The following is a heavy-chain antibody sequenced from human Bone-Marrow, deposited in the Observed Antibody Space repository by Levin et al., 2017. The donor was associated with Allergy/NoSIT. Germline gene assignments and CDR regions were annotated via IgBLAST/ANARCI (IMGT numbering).Heavy chain of an antibody. Sequence: SQTLSLTCTVSGGSISSYYWSWIRQPAGKGLEWIGRIYTSGSTNYNPSLKSRVTMSVDTSKNQFSLKLSSVTAADTAVYYCARGGPYYYDSSGYLHWGQGTLVTVSS. CDR2: IYTSGST. V-gene: IGHV4-4*07. CDR3: ARGGPYYYDSSGYLH. D-gene: IGHD3-22*01. J-gene: IGHJ4*02. CDR1: GGSISSYY.